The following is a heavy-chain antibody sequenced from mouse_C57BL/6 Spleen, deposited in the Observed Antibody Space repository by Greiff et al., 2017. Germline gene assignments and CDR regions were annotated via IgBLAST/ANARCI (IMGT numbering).Heavy chain of an antibody. V-gene: IGHV1-64*01. D-gene: IGHD1-1*01. Sequence: QVQLQQPGAELVKPGASVKLSCKASGYTFTSYWMHWVKQRPGQGLEWIGMIHPNSGSTNYTEKFKSKAKLTVDKSSSTAYMQLSSLTAEDSAVYYCARTEVLRVLYYAMDYWGQGTSVTVSS. CDR3: ARTEVLRVLYYAMDY. CDR2: IHPNSGST. CDR1: GYTFTSYW. J-gene: IGHJ4*01.